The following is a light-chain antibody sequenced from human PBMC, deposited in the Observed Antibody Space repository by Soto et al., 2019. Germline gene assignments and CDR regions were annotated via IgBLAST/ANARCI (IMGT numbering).Light chain of an antibody. CDR2: KAS. J-gene: IGKJ1*01. Sequence: DIQMTQSPSTLSASVGDRVTITCRASQNIAYWLAWYQQKPGKAPNLLISKASTLQSGVPSRISGSGSGTEITLTISSLQPHYFATYYYQQYNTYSRTFGQGTKVEI. CDR1: QNIAYW. CDR3: QQYNTYSRT. V-gene: IGKV1-5*03.